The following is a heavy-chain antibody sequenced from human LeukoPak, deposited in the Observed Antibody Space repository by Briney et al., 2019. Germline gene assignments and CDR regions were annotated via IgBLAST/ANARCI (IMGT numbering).Heavy chain of an antibody. CDR3: ACLTTADAFDI. Sequence: PSETLSLTCTVSGGSISSYYWSWIRQPPGKGLEWVGYIYDSGSTNYNPSLKSRVTISVDTSKNQFSLKLSSVTAADTAVYYCACLTTADAFDIWGQGTMVTVSS. CDR1: GGSISSYY. V-gene: IGHV4-59*01. CDR2: IYDSGST. D-gene: IGHD3-22*01. J-gene: IGHJ3*02.